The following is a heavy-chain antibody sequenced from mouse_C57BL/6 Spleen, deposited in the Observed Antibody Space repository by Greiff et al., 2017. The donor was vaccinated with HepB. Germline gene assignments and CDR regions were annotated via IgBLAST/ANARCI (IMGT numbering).Heavy chain of an antibody. J-gene: IGHJ1*03. Sequence: QVQLKQSGAELVKPGASVKISCKASGYAFSSYWMNWVKQRPGKGLEWIGQIYPGDGDTNYNGKFKGKATLTADKSSSTAYMQLSSLTSEDSAVYFCARGGYGSSLWYFDVWGTGTTVTVSS. V-gene: IGHV1-80*01. CDR2: IYPGDGDT. D-gene: IGHD1-1*01. CDR3: ARGGYGSSLWYFDV. CDR1: GYAFSSYW.